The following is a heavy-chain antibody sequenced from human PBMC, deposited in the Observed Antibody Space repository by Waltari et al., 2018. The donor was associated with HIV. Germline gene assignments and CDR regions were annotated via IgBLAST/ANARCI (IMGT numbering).Heavy chain of an antibody. D-gene: IGHD3-10*01. Sequence: QLQLQESGPGLVKPSATLSLTCTVSGGSFSSSVYYWGWLRQPPGKGLEWIGNIYYSENTYYSPSLKSRVTISVDTSKNHFSLRVTSVTAADTAVYYCARGPGYYFDSWGQGTLVTVSS. J-gene: IGHJ4*02. CDR1: GGSFSSSVYY. V-gene: IGHV4-39*02. CDR2: IYYSENT. CDR3: ARGPGYYFDS.